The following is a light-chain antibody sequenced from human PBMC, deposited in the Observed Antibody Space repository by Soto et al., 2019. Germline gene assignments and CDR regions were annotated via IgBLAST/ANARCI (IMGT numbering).Light chain of an antibody. V-gene: IGKV1-39*01. CDR2: ATS. Sequence: DIQMTQSPSSLSAFVGDRVTIACRASQSITGYLNWFQQKPGKAPKLLIYATSSLQSGVPSRFSGSGSGTDFTLTISNLQPEDFATYYCQKCNSTPSTFGEGTKLEIK. CDR3: QKCNSTPST. J-gene: IGKJ2*02. CDR1: QSITGY.